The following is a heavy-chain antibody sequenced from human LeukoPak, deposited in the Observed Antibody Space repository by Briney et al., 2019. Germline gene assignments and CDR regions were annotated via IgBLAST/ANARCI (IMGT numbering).Heavy chain of an antibody. CDR1: GGSISSGGYY. Sequence: PSETLSLTCTVSGGSISSGGYYWSWIRQHPGQGLEWIGYIYYSGSTYYNPSLKSRVTISVDTSKNQFSLKLSSVTAADTAVYYCARAGSSSAFDIWVQGTMVTVSS. CDR3: ARAGSSSAFDI. CDR2: IYYSGST. D-gene: IGHD6-6*01. J-gene: IGHJ3*02. V-gene: IGHV4-31*03.